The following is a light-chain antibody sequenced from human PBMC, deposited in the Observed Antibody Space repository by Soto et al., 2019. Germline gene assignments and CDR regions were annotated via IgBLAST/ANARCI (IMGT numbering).Light chain of an antibody. CDR3: QQYTLYWT. V-gene: IGKV1-5*01. CDR1: QSIARG. Sequence: DMQITQSPSTLSAYIGHRVGLTFRASQSIARGLAWYQQKPGKAPRLLIYDASSLESGVPLRFSGNGSGTEFTLTISSLKPDDFATYYCQQYTLYWTFGKGTKVDIK. CDR2: DAS. J-gene: IGKJ1*01.